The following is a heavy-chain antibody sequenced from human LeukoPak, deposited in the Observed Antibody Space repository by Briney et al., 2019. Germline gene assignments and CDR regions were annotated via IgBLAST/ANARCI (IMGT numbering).Heavy chain of an antibody. D-gene: IGHD2-2*02. CDR2: INHSGST. Sequence: PSETLSLTCAVYGGSFSGYYWSWIRQPPGKGLEWIGEINHSGSTNYNPSLRSRVTISVDTSKNQFSLKLSSVTAADTAVYYCRASCYRTQYYFDYWGQGTLVTVSS. J-gene: IGHJ4*02. CDR3: RASCYRTQYYFDY. V-gene: IGHV4-34*01. CDR1: GGSFSGYY.